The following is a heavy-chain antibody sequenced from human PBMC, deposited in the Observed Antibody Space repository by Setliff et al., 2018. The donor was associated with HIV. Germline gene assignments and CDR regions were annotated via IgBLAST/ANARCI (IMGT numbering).Heavy chain of an antibody. D-gene: IGHD3-16*02. CDR3: ATNHMITFGGVNVILKDPDY. V-gene: IGHV1-69*13. CDR2: SIPVFGTV. Sequence: GASVKVSCKAPGGTFSGYAFSWVRQAPGQGFEWMGGSIPVFGTVNYAQKFLGRATITADESTNTSYMELSSLRSDDTAVFYCATNHMITFGGVNVILKDPDYWGQGTVVTVSS. CDR1: GGTFSGYA. J-gene: IGHJ4*02.